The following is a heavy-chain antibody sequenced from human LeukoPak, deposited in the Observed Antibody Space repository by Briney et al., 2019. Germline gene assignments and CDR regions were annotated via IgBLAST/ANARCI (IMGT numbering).Heavy chain of an antibody. CDR3: VGAPLDY. V-gene: IGHV3-7*03. CDR1: GFASSKYC. CDR2: INQDGSAK. J-gene: IGHJ4*02. Sequence: GGSLRLSCAISGFASSKYCMSWVRQAPGKGLEWVGKINQDGSAKYYVDSVKGRFTISRDNAKNSLYLQMDSLRAEDTAVYYYVGAPLDYWGQGTLVTVSS.